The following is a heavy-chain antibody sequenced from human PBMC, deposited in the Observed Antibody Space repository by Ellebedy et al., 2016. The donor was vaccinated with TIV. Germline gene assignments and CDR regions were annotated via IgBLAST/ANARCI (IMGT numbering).Heavy chain of an antibody. CDR1: GFSFSSHA. J-gene: IGHJ4*02. V-gene: IGHV3-30*09. Sequence: SLKISCATSGFSFSSHALHWVRQLPRKGLEWVAVISYDVKQTYYAGSVKGRFAISKDYSNNTLYLQMNGLRPEDTGIYYCATHSSATWSRFDYWGQGTLVVVSP. D-gene: IGHD2-15*01. CDR3: ATHSSATWSRFDY. CDR2: ISYDVKQT.